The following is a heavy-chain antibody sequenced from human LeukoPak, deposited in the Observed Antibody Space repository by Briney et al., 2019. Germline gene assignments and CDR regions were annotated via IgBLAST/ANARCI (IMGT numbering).Heavy chain of an antibody. CDR1: GFTFSSYA. J-gene: IGHJ4*02. CDR2: ISGSGGST. Sequence: PGWSLRLSCAASGFTFSSYAMSWVRHAPGNGLEFVSAISGSGGSTYYADSVKGRFTISRDNSKNTLYLQMNSLRAEDAAVYYFARQETAYDILTGNSDYWGQGTLVTVSS. V-gene: IGHV3-23*01. CDR3: ARQETAYDILTGNSDY. D-gene: IGHD3-9*01.